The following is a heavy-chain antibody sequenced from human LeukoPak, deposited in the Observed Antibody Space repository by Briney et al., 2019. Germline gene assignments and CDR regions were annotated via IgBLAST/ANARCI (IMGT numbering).Heavy chain of an antibody. V-gene: IGHV4-59*08. Sequence: SETLSLTCTVSGGSISSYYWAWIRQPPGKGLEWIGFICYGGSFNYNPSLKSRVTISVDTSKNQFSLKLNSVTAADTAIYYCARAVGGDGYNWYYFDYWGQGALVTVSS. D-gene: IGHD5-24*01. CDR1: GGSISSYY. CDR3: ARAVGGDGYNWYYFDY. J-gene: IGHJ4*02. CDR2: ICYGGSF.